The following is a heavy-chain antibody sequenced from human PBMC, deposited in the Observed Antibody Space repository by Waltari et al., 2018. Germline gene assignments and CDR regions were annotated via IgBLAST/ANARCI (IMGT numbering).Heavy chain of an antibody. J-gene: IGHJ3*02. CDR2: IWYDGSNK. CDR3: ARGTDEVVTAAWAFDI. CDR1: GFTFSSYG. D-gene: IGHD2-21*02. Sequence: LVESGGGVVQPGRSLRLSCAASGFTFSSYGMHWVRQAPGKGLEWVAVIWYDGSNKYYADSVKGRFTISRDNSKNTLYLQMNSLRAEDTAVYYCARGTDEVVTAAWAFDIWGQGTMVTVSS. V-gene: IGHV3-33*01.